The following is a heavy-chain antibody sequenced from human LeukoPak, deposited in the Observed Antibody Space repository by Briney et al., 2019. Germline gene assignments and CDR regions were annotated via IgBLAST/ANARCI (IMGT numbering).Heavy chain of an antibody. Sequence: GGSLRLSCAASGFTFSGSAMHWVRQASGKGLEWVGRIRSKANSYATAYAASVKGRFTISRGDSKNTAYLQMNSLKTEDTAVYYCTRHVIAAAGIDWGQGTLVTASS. CDR3: TRHVIAAAGID. CDR2: IRSKANSYAT. J-gene: IGHJ4*02. D-gene: IGHD6-13*01. V-gene: IGHV3-73*01. CDR1: GFTFSGSA.